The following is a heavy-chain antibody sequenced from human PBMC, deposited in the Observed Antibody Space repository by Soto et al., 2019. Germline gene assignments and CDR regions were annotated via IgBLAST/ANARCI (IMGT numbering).Heavy chain of an antibody. CDR1: GVSLSNPNW. J-gene: IGHJ3*02. Sequence: SETLSLTCAVSGVSLSNPNWWAWVRQAPGKGLEWIGEIDHSGSTDYNPSLNSRVTISLDRSKNQFSLKLSSVAAADTAVYYCARGIFSAFDIWGQGTMVTVSS. V-gene: IGHV4-4*02. D-gene: IGHD3-9*01. CDR2: IDHSGST. CDR3: ARGIFSAFDI.